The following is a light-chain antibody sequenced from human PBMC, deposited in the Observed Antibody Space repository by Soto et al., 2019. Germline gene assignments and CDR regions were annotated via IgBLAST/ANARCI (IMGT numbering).Light chain of an antibody. Sequence: ETVMTQSPATLSVSPGERAILSCRASQSVSSSLAWYQQKPGQAPRLLIYGASTRATGIPARFSGSGSGTEFTLIISSLHSEDFAGYYCQQYNNRPLTFGGGTKVEIK. J-gene: IGKJ4*01. CDR3: QQYNNRPLT. V-gene: IGKV3-15*01. CDR1: QSVSSS. CDR2: GAS.